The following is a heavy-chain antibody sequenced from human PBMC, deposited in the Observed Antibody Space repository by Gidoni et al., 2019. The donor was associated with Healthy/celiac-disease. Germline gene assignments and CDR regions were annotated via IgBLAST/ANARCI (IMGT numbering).Heavy chain of an antibody. Sequence: QVQLVQSGAEVKKPGSSVKVSCKASGGTFSSYAISWVRQAPGQGLEWMGGIIPIFGTANDAQKFQGRVTITADESTSTAYMELSSLRSEDTAVYYCARREIITMVRGVPNYYYYGMDVWGQGTTVTVSS. CDR1: GGTFSSYA. CDR3: ARREIITMVRGVPNYYYYGMDV. CDR2: IIPIFGTA. D-gene: IGHD3-10*01. V-gene: IGHV1-69*01. J-gene: IGHJ6*02.